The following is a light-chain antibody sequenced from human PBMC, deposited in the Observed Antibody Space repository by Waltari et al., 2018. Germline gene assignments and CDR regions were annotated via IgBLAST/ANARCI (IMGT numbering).Light chain of an antibody. Sequence: QSALIQPRSVSGSPGQSVTISCTGSSSDVGRYNYVSWYQQHSVKAPKLIIYDVIERPSGVPDRFSGSKSGDTASLTISGLQAEDEDDYYCCSYAGSHSWVFGGGTKLTVL. CDR3: CSYAGSHSWV. V-gene: IGLV2-11*01. CDR1: SSDVGRYNY. J-gene: IGLJ3*02. CDR2: DVI.